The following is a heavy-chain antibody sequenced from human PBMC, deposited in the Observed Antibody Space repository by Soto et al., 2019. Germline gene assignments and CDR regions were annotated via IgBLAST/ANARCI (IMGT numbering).Heavy chain of an antibody. CDR2: IHYSGSS. V-gene: IGHV4-59*01. CDR3: ARVKEGCGSTSCFRAAHDI. D-gene: IGHD2-2*01. Sequence: SETLSLTCTVADGSSNNYYWSWIRQPPGKGLEWIGYIHYSGSSKHNPSLKSRVTISLDTSKNQFSLRLTSVTAADTAIYYCARVKEGCGSTSCFRAAHDIRGPGTMVTVSS. CDR1: DGSSNNYY. J-gene: IGHJ3*02.